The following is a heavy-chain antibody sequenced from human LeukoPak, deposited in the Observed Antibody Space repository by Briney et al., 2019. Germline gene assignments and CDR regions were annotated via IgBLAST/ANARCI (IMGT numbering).Heavy chain of an antibody. CDR1: GGSISSSNYY. D-gene: IGHD6-6*01. V-gene: IGHV4-39*07. CDR3: ARAPGGSSGY. J-gene: IGHJ4*02. CDR2: IFYSGST. Sequence: KPSETLSLTCTVSGGSISSSNYYWGWIRQPPGKGLEWIGNIFYSGSTYYSPSLRSRVTISVDTSKNQFSLKLSSVTAADTAVYYCARAPGGSSGYWGQGTLVTVSS.